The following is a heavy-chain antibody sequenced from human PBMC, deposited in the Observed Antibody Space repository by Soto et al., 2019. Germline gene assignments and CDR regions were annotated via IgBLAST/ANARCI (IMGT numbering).Heavy chain of an antibody. V-gene: IGHV1-69*08. D-gene: IGHD5-12*01. CDR2: IIPILGIA. CDR3: ARDASADDLPAY. Sequence: QVQLVQSGAEVKKPGSSVKVSCKASGGTFSSYTISWVRQAPGQGLEWMGRIIPILGIANYAQKFQGRVTITADKSTSTADMELSSLRSEDTAVYYCARDASADDLPAYWGQGTLVTVSS. CDR1: GGTFSSYT. J-gene: IGHJ4*02.